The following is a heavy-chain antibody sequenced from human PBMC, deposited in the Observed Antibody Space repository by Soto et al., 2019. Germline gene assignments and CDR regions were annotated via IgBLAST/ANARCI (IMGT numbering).Heavy chain of an antibody. J-gene: IGHJ4*02. Sequence: LRLSCVASGFTFHNYEMNWVRQAPGKGLEWISYITSIGSTTYYADSVKGRFAISRDNAKNSLYLQMNSLGAEDTAVYYCARGNSPVNVFWGQGTPVTVSS. CDR1: GFTFHNYE. CDR2: ITSIGSTT. CDR3: ARGNSPVNVF. V-gene: IGHV3-48*03. D-gene: IGHD3-16*02.